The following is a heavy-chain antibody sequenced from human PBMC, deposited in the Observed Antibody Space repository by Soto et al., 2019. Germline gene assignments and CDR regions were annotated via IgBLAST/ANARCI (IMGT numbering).Heavy chain of an antibody. CDR2: IYYSGST. V-gene: IGHV4-59*08. D-gene: IGHD2-15*01. J-gene: IGHJ4*02. Sequence: QVQLQESGPGLVKPSETLSLTCTVSGGSISSYYWSWIRQPPGKGLEWIGYIYYSGSTNYNPSLKSRVTIPVDKSKNQSSLKLSSVTAADTAVYYCARRSGGTLAYWGQGTLVTVSS. CDR1: GGSISSYY. CDR3: ARRSGGTLAY.